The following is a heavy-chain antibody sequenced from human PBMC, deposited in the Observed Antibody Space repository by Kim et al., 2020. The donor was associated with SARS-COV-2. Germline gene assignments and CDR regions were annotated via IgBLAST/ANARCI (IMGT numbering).Heavy chain of an antibody. J-gene: IGHJ4*02. D-gene: IGHD2-2*01. CDR1: GFTFNNAW. Sequence: GGSLRLSCAASGFTFNNAWMSWVRQAPGKGLEWVGRIKSKADGGTAYYAAPVKGRFTISRDDSKDILYLHMNGLKTEDTAVYYCTRDGTIVVGPASGYWGQGTLVTVSS. CDR2: IKSKADGGTA. CDR3: TRDGTIVVGPASGY. V-gene: IGHV3-15*01.